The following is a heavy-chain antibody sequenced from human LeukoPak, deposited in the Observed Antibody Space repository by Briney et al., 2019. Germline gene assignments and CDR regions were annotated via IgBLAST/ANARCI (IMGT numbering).Heavy chain of an antibody. D-gene: IGHD1-1*01. CDR1: GFTFSSYE. V-gene: IGHV3-48*01. CDR2: ISSTSSTI. J-gene: IGHJ4*02. Sequence: GGSLRLSCAASGFTFSSYEMNWVRQAPGKGLEWVSYISSTSSTISYADSVKGRFTISRDNAKNSLYLQMNSLRAEDTAVYYCVRDLDSVAFLWGQGTLVTVSS. CDR3: VRDLDSVAFL.